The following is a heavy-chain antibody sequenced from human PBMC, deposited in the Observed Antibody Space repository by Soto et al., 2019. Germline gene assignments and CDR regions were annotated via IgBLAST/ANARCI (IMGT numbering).Heavy chain of an antibody. Sequence: PVGSLRLSCAASGFTFSSYGMHWVRQAPGKGLEWVAVISYDGSNKYYADSVKGRFTISRDNSKNTLYLQMNSLRAEDTAVYYCAKDRGSGPLLRLYFDYWGQGTLVTVSS. CDR2: ISYDGSNK. CDR1: GFTFSSYG. CDR3: AKDRGSGPLLRLYFDY. J-gene: IGHJ4*02. V-gene: IGHV3-30*18. D-gene: IGHD2-15*01.